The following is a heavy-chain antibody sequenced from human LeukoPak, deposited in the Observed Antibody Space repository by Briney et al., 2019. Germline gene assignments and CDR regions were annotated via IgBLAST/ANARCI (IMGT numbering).Heavy chain of an antibody. CDR3: ARTGDTERFDY. J-gene: IGHJ4*02. CDR1: GFTFNHYA. Sequence: GVSLRLSCAASGFTFNHYAMSWVRQAPGKGLEWVSGINHHGHTFYADSVKGRFTISRDNSKNTVFLQMNSLRADDTAEYFCARTGDTERFDYWGQGTLVTVSS. CDR2: INHHGHT. V-gene: IGHV3-23*01. D-gene: IGHD3/OR15-3a*01.